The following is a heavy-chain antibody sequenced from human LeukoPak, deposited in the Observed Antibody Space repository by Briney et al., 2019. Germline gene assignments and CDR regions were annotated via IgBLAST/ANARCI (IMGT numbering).Heavy chain of an antibody. CDR1: GFTFSSYS. CDR2: ISSSSSTI. J-gene: IGHJ5*02. Sequence: GESLKISCAASGFTFSSYSMNWVRQAPGKGLEWVSYISSSSSTIYYADSVKGRFTISRDNAKNSLYLQMNSLRAEDTAVYYCARDRDDFWSGYPKMFDPWGQGTLVTVSS. V-gene: IGHV3-48*01. CDR3: ARDRDDFWSGYPKMFDP. D-gene: IGHD3-3*01.